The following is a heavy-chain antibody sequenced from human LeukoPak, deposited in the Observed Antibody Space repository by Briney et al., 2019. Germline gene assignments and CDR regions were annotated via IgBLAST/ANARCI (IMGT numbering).Heavy chain of an antibody. V-gene: IGHV3-48*01. CDR2: ISSSSSTI. CDR3: AKKTFGGVDI. D-gene: IGHD3-16*01. Sequence: GGSLRLSCAASGFTFSSYSMNWVRQAPGKGLEWVSYISSSSSTIYYADSVKGRFTISRDNAKNSLYLQMNSLRAEHTAIYYCAKKTFGGVDIWGQGTMVTVSS. CDR1: GFTFSSYS. J-gene: IGHJ3*02.